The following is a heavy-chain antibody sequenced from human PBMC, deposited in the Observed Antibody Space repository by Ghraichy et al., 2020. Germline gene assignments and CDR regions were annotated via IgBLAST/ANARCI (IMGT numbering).Heavy chain of an antibody. J-gene: IGHJ5*02. V-gene: IGHV4-59*01. Sequence: SETLSLTCTGSGGSISSYYWSWIRPPPGKGLEWIGYIYYSGSTNYNPSLKSRVTISVDTSKNQFSLKLSSVTAADTAVYYCARDGPYYYDSSGSFDPWGQGTLVTVSS. D-gene: IGHD3-22*01. CDR1: GGSISSYY. CDR3: ARDGPYYYDSSGSFDP. CDR2: IYYSGST.